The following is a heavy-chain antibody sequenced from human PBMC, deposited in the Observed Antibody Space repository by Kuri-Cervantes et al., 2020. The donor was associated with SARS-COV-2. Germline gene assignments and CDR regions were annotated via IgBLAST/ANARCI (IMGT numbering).Heavy chain of an antibody. V-gene: IGHV3-23*01. CDR3: ARDSCSSTSCYHYYMDV. D-gene: IGHD2-2*01. CDR2: ISGSGGST. J-gene: IGHJ6*03. Sequence: GESLKISCAASGFTFSSHAMSWVRQAPGKGLEWVSAISGSGGSTYYADSVKGRFTISRDNAKNSLYLQMNSLRAEDTAVYYCARDSCSSTSCYHYYMDVWGKGTTVTVSS. CDR1: GFTFSSHA.